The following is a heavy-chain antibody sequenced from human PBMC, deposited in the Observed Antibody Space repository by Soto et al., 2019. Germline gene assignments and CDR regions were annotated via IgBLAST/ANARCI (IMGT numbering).Heavy chain of an antibody. CDR3: ARGQGSWYDYYGMDF. Sequence: SETLSLTCAVYGGSFRGYYWSWIRQPPGKGLELIGEINHSGSTNYNPSLKSRVTISVDTYKNQFSLKLSSVTAADTAVYYCARGQGSWYDYYGMDFWGQGTSVTVFS. CDR1: GGSFRGYY. CDR2: INHSGST. V-gene: IGHV4-34*01. J-gene: IGHJ6*02. D-gene: IGHD6-13*01.